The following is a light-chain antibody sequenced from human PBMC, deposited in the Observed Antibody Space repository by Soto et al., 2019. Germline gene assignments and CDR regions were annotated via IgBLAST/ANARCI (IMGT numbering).Light chain of an antibody. CDR1: QSISTY. Sequence: EIVLTQSPATLSLSPGERATLSCRASQSISTYLAWYRQTPGQAPRLLIHGASNRATGIPARISGSGSGTDFTLTIGSLEPEDFAVYYCQQRTSWPLTWTFGQGTKVEIK. J-gene: IGKJ1*01. V-gene: IGKV3-11*01. CDR2: GAS. CDR3: QQRTSWPLTWT.